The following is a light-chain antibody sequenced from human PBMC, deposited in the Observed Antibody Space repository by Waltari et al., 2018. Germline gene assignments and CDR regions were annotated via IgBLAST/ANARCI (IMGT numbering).Light chain of an antibody. CDR3: KSADSSGTYVV. Sequence: SYELTQPPPVSVSPGQTARITCSGDALAKQYSYWYQQKPGQAPVLVIYKDTERPSGIPERFSGSTSGTTVTMTISGAQAEDEADYYCKSADSSGTYVVLGGGTKLTVL. J-gene: IGLJ2*01. CDR1: ALAKQY. CDR2: KDT. V-gene: IGLV3-25*03.